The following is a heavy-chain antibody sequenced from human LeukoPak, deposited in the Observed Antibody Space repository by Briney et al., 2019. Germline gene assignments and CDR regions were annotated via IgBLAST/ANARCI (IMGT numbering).Heavy chain of an antibody. CDR1: GGSSSGYY. J-gene: IGHJ4*02. V-gene: IGHV4-34*01. D-gene: IGHD6-13*01. Sequence: SETLSLTCAVYGGSSSGYYWSWLRQPPGKGLEWIGEINHGGSTIYNPSLKSRVTISVDTPKNQFSLRLISVTAADTAVYYCVRDLSIAAAGGDYWGQGTLVPVSS. CDR3: VRDLSIAAAGGDY. CDR2: INHGGST.